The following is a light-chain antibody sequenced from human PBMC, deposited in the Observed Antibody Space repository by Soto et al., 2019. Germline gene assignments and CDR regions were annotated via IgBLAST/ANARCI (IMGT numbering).Light chain of an antibody. J-gene: IGKJ3*01. CDR1: QAIGSY. V-gene: IGKV1-9*01. CDR2: SAS. Sequence: IQLTQSPSSLSASVGDTVTNTCRASQAIGSYFAWYQQRPGTAPKLLIYSASTLHSGVPSRFSGSGSGTDFTPTISSLQPEDFATYYCQQVDSYPRTFGPGTTVEI. CDR3: QQVDSYPRT.